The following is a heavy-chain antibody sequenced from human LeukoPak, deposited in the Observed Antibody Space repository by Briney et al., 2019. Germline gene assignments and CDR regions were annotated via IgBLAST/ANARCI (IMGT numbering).Heavy chain of an antibody. Sequence: PGGSLRLSCAASLFTFNTYAMDWVRQAPGKGLEWVAVISYDGSTKYYADSVKGRFTISRDNSKNMLYLQMNSLRAEDTAVYYCARDGYYYYDRGYFDLWGRGTLVTVSS. CDR1: LFTFNTYA. CDR2: ISYDGSTK. CDR3: ARDGYYYYDRGYFDL. V-gene: IGHV3-30*04. D-gene: IGHD3-22*01. J-gene: IGHJ2*01.